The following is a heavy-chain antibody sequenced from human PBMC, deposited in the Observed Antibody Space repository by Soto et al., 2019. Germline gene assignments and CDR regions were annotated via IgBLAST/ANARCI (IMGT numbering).Heavy chain of an antibody. V-gene: IGHV4-59*01. CDR1: GGSISDYQ. J-gene: IGHJ4*02. Sequence: QVQLQESGPGLVKPSETLSLTCSISGGSISDYQWSWIRQPPGKGLEWIGYIYYSGRTNYNPSLKRRITITPTTVTKQFTLRLRSVTAADTAVYYCARMRGLGEISPYFDYWSQGALVTVSS. D-gene: IGHD3-16*02. CDR3: ARMRGLGEISPYFDY. CDR2: IYYSGRT.